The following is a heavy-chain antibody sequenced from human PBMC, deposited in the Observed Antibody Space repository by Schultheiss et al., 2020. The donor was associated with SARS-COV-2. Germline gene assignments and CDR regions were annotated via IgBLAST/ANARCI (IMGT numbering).Heavy chain of an antibody. CDR3: ARVGAYCSGGSCYDY. CDR1: GFTVSSNY. Sequence: GGSLRLSCAASGFTVSSNYMSWVRQAPGKGLEWVSAISGSGGSTYYADSVKGRFTISRDNSKNTLYLQMSSLRAEDTAVYYCARVGAYCSGGSCYDYWGQGTLVTVSS. V-gene: IGHV3-23*01. D-gene: IGHD2-15*01. J-gene: IGHJ4*02. CDR2: ISGSGGST.